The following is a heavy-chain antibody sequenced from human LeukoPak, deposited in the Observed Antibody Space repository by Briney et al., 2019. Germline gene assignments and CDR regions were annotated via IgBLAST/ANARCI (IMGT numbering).Heavy chain of an antibody. V-gene: IGHV4-59*08. J-gene: IGHJ4*02. CDR2: IYYSGST. CDR1: GGSISSYY. CDR3: ARRTSSLDY. Sequence: SETLSLTCTVSGGSISSYYWSWIRQPPGKGLEWIGYIYYSGSTNYNPSLKSRVTISVDTSKTQSSLKLSSVTAADTAVYYCARRTSSLDYWGQGTLVTVSS. D-gene: IGHD2-2*01.